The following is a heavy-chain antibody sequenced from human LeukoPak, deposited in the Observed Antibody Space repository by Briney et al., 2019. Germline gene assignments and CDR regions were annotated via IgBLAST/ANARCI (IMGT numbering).Heavy chain of an antibody. V-gene: IGHV3-9*01. CDR2: ISWNSGSI. CDR3: AKNLGRQLGGFDY. Sequence: PGGSLRLSCAASGFTFDDYARHWVRQAPGKGLEWVLGISWNSGSIGYADSVKGRFTISRDNAKNSLYLQMNSLRAEDTALYYCAKNLGRQLGGFDYWGQGTLVTVSS. J-gene: IGHJ4*02. D-gene: IGHD6-6*01. CDR1: GFTFDDYA.